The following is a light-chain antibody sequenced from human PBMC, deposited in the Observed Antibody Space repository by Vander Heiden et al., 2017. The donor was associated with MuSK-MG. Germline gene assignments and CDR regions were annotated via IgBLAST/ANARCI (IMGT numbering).Light chain of an antibody. CDR1: QSISSY. CDR3: HDRDSTPQT. Sequence: DIQMTQSPSSLSASVGDRVTITCRASQSISSYLNWYQQKPGKAPKLLIYAASSLQSPVPSRSSASASGTDFTLTISRLQPEHITTYYCHDRDSTPQTFGHGTRVDIK. V-gene: IGKV1-39*01. J-gene: IGKJ3*01. CDR2: AAS.